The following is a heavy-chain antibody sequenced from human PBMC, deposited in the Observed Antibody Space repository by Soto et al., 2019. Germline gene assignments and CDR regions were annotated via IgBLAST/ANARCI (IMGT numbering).Heavy chain of an antibody. CDR2: IYYSGST. V-gene: IGHV4-30-4*01. J-gene: IGHJ4*02. CDR1: GGSISSGDYY. CDR3: PRARGARYFNY. D-gene: IGHD2-15*01. Sequence: SETLSLTCTVSGGSISSGDYYWSWIRQPPGKGLEWIGYIYYSGSTYYNPSLKSRVTISVDTSKKQFSLKLSSVTAADTAVDYCPRARGARYFNYWGQGPRVTVSS.